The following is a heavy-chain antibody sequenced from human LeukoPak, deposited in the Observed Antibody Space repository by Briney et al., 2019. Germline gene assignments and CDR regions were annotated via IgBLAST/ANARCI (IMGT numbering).Heavy chain of an antibody. V-gene: IGHV1-69*05. Sequence: SVKVSCKASGGTFSSYAISWVRQAPGQGLEWMGGIIPIFGTANYAQKFQGRVTITTDESTSTAYTELSSLRSEDTAVYYCARIAVAGTRNYDYWGQGTMVTVSS. CDR2: IIPIFGTA. CDR1: GGTFSSYA. CDR3: ARIAVAGTRNYDY. J-gene: IGHJ4*02. D-gene: IGHD6-19*01.